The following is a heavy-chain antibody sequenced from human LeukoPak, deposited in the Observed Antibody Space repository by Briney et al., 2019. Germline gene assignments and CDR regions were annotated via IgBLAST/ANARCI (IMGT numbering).Heavy chain of an antibody. V-gene: IGHV3-49*03. J-gene: IGHJ4*02. Sequence: GGSLRLSCTASGFTFGDYAMSWFRQAPGKGLEWVGFIRSKAYGGTTEYAASVKGRFTISRDDSKSIAYLQMNSLKPEDTAVYYCTRVHLLRYFDWLLWGGSSGYRIDYWGQGTLVTVSS. CDR3: TRVHLLRYFDWLLWGGSSGYRIDY. CDR2: IRSKAYGGTT. D-gene: IGHD3-9*01. CDR1: GFTFGDYA.